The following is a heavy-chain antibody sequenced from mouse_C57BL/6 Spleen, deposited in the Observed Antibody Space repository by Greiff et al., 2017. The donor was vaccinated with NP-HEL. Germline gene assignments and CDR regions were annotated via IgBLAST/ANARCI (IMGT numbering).Heavy chain of an antibody. CDR3: ARSDPYITTVVEGYFDY. CDR1: GYSFTDYN. J-gene: IGHJ2*01. V-gene: IGHV1-39*01. Sequence: EVKLQESGPELVKPGASVKISCKASGYSFTDYNMNWVKQSNGKSLEWIGVINPNYGTTSYNQKFKGKATLTVDQSSSTSYMQLNSLTSEDSAVYYCARSDPYITTVVEGYFDYWGQGTTLTVSS. D-gene: IGHD1-1*01. CDR2: INPNYGTT.